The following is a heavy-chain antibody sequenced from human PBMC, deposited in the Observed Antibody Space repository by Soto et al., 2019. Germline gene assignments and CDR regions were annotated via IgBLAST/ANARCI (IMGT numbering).Heavy chain of an antibody. J-gene: IGHJ4*02. CDR3: ARLSASSKLRGVVIN. V-gene: IGHV4-4*02. D-gene: IGHD3-10*01. CDR1: GGSISSDNW. Sequence: LRRTLSLTCSFSGGSISSDNWWSWVRQTPGMGLEWIGEIYHSGNTNYNPSLKSRVSMSVDKSKNQFSLKVTSVTAADTALYYCARLSASSKLRGVVINWGQGTLVTVSS. CDR2: IYHSGNT.